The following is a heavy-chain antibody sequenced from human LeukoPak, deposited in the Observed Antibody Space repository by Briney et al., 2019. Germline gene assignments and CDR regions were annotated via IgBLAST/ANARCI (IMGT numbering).Heavy chain of an antibody. D-gene: IGHD3-3*01. CDR2: IIPIFGTA. Sequence: SVKVSRKASGGTFSSYAISWVRQAPGQGLEWMGRIIPIFGTANYAQKFQGRVTITADKSTSTAYMELSSLRSEDTAVYYCARGPYDFWSGYYVNWFDPWGQGTLVTVSS. CDR1: GGTFSSYA. J-gene: IGHJ5*02. V-gene: IGHV1-69*06. CDR3: ARGPYDFWSGYYVNWFDP.